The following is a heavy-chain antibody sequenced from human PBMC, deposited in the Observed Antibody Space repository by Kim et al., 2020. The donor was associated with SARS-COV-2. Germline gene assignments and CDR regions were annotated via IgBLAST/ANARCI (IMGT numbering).Heavy chain of an antibody. V-gene: IGHV3-7*03. D-gene: IGHD1-26*01. Sequence: GGSLRLSCAASGFTFSSYWISWVRQAPGKGLEWVANIKQDGTKTYYVDSVKGRFTISRDNAKNSLYLQLNSLRVEDTAVYYCAREEGGGNFDYWGQGTLVTVSS. CDR3: AREEGGGNFDY. J-gene: IGHJ4*02. CDR1: GFTFSSYW. CDR2: IKQDGTKT.